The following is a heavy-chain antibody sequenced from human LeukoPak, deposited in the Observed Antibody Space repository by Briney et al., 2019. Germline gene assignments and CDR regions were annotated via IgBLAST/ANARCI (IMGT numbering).Heavy chain of an antibody. CDR3: ARERGYSYGYDY. V-gene: IGHV3-21*01. Sequence: GGSLRLSCAASGFTFSSYSMNWVRQAPGKGLEWVSSISSSSSYIYYADSVKGRFTISRDNAKNSLYLQMNSLRAEDTAVYYCARERGYSYGYDYWGQGTLVTVSS. D-gene: IGHD5-18*01. CDR2: ISSSSSYI. CDR1: GFTFSSYS. J-gene: IGHJ4*02.